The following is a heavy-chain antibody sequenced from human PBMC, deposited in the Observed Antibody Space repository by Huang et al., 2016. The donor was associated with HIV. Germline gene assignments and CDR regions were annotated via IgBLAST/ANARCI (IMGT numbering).Heavy chain of an antibody. D-gene: IGHD2-15*01. CDR2: IYDTWTT. J-gene: IGHJ5*02. V-gene: IGHV4-30-4*08. CDR1: GDSISRGGYL. CDR3: ARDRITQCNGGRCYSDWSDP. Sequence: QVQLQESGPGPVKPSQTLSLTCTVSGDSISRGGYLWSWIRQSPGKGLEWIGAIYDTWTTSYNPSLRSRVNMSVDTSNNQFSLRLTSVTAEDTAVYYCARDRITQCNGGRCYSDWSDPWGQGTLVIVSS.